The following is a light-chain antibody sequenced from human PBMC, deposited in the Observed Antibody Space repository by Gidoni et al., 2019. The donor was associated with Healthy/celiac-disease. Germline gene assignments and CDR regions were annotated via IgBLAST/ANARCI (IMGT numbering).Light chain of an antibody. CDR2: DAS. CDR1: QRVSSY. J-gene: IGKJ4*01. V-gene: IGKV3-11*01. Sequence: EMVLTQSTATLSLSPGERATLSCRASQRVSSYLAWYQQQPGQAPRLLIYDASNRATGIPARFSGSGSGTDFTLTLRSLAPADFAVYYCPQRSNWPLLTFGGGTKVEIK. CDR3: PQRSNWPLLT.